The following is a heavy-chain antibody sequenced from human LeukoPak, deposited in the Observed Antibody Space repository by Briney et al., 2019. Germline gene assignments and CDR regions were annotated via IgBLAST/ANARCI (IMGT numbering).Heavy chain of an antibody. J-gene: IGHJ3*01. D-gene: IGHD3-10*01. CDR2: ISGSGGNI. CDR1: GFTFSSYA. CDR3: AKAYFYSASGIPDAFDV. V-gene: IGHV3-23*01. Sequence: GGSLRLSCAASGFTFSSYAMHWVRQAPGKGLEWVSTISGSGGNIYYADSVKGRFTISRDNSDNIVFLQMNSLRAEDTAIYYCAKAYFYSASGIPDAFDVWGQGTMVTVSS.